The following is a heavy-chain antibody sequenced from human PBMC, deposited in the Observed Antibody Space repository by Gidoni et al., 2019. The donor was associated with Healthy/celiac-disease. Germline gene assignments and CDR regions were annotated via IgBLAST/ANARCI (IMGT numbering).Heavy chain of an antibody. J-gene: IGHJ3*02. CDR2: IYSGGRT. Sequence: EVQLVESGGGLIQPGGSLRPSCAASGFTVSSNYMSWVRQAPGKGLEWVSVIYSGGRTHYADSVKGRFTISRDNSKNTLYLQMNSLRAEDTAVYYCASSGAVAGNWYAFDIWGQGTMVTVSS. CDR1: GFTVSSNY. D-gene: IGHD6-19*01. V-gene: IGHV3-53*01. CDR3: ASSGAVAGNWYAFDI.